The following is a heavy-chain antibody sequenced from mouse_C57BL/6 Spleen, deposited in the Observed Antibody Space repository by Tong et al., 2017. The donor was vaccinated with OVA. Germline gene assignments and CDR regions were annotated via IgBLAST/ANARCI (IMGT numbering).Heavy chain of an antibody. CDR2: INPYNDGT. CDR1: GYTFTSYV. Sequence: EVQLQESGPELVKPGASVKMSCKASGYTFTSYVMHWVKQKPGQGLEWIGYINPYNDGTKYNEKFKGKATLTSDKSSSTAYMELSSLTSEDSAVYFCARGAVTTSVWFAYWGQGTLVTVSA. CDR3: ARGAVTTSVWFAY. D-gene: IGHD2-1*01. V-gene: IGHV1-14*01. J-gene: IGHJ3*01.